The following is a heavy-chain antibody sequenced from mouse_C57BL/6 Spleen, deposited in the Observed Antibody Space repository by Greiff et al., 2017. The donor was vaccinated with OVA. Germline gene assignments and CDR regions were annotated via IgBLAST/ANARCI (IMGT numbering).Heavy chain of an antibody. CDR1: GFTFSSYA. Sequence: DVHLVESGGGLVKPGGSLKLSCAASGFTFSSYAMSWVRQTPEKRLEWVATISDGGSYTYYPDNVKGRFTISRDNAKNNLYLQMSHLKSEDTAMYYCARVYDYDGDYFDYWGQGTTLTVSS. CDR3: ARVYDYDGDYFDY. V-gene: IGHV5-4*01. CDR2: ISDGGSYT. J-gene: IGHJ2*01. D-gene: IGHD2-4*01.